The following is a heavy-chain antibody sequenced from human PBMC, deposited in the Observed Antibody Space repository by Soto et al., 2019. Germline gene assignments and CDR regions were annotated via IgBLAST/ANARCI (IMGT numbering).Heavy chain of an antibody. J-gene: IGHJ6*02. CDR3: ARGGSSSDNGMDV. CDR1: GFSFSTYS. V-gene: IGHV3-48*02. Sequence: EVQLVESGGGLVQPGGSLRLSCAASGFSFSTYSMNWVRQAPGKGLEWVSYISSRSYTIYYIDSVKGRFTISRDNAKSSLYQQMHSLRDEDTAVSYCARGGSSSDNGMDVWGQGTTVTVSS. CDR2: ISSRSYTI. D-gene: IGHD6-6*01.